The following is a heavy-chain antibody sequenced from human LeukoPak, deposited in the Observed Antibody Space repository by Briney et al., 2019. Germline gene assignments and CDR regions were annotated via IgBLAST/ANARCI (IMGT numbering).Heavy chain of an antibody. D-gene: IGHD2-2*01. CDR3: ARALPAASHTSFDF. CDR2: ISSSSSYI. Sequence: GGSLRLSCAASGFTFSSYSMNWVRQAPGKGLEWVSSISSSSSYIYYADSVKGRFTISRDNAKNSLYLQMNSLRAEDTAVFYCARALPAASHTSFDFWGQGTLVTVSS. J-gene: IGHJ4*02. V-gene: IGHV3-21*01. CDR1: GFTFSSYS.